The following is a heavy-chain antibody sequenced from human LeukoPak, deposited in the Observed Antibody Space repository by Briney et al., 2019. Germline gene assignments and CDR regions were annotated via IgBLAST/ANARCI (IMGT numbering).Heavy chain of an antibody. CDR2: IYSGGST. CDR1: GFTVSSNY. J-gene: IGHJ4*02. D-gene: IGHD3-10*01. CDR3: AREGHYYGSGSYYNETYYFDY. V-gene: IGHV3-66*01. Sequence: GGSLRLSCAASGFTVSSNYMSWVRQAPGKGLEWVSVIYSGGSTYNSDSAKGRFTISSDNSKNTLYLQMNSLRADDTAVYYCAREGHYYGSGSYYNETYYFDYWGQGTLVTVSS.